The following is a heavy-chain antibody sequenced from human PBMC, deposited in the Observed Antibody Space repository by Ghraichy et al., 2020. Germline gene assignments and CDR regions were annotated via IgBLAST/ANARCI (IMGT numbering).Heavy chain of an antibody. D-gene: IGHD3-10*01. Sequence: GGSLRLSCAASGFTFSSYTMTWVRQAPGKGLEWVSVISSSTNYMYYADSVKGRFTISRDNAKNSLSLQMDSLRAEDTAVYYCAREVGSGSYTRGMDVWGQWTTVTVSS. CDR2: ISSSTNYM. J-gene: IGHJ6*02. V-gene: IGHV3-21*01. CDR3: AREVGSGSYTRGMDV. CDR1: GFTFSSYT.